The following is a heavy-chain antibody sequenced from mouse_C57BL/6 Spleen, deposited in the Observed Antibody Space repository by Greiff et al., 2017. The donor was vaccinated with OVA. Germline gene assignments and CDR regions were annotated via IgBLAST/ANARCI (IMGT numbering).Heavy chain of an antibody. CDR3: ARRSPITTVVDWYFDV. J-gene: IGHJ1*03. Sequence: VHLVESGPELVKPGASVKISCKASGYAFSSSWMNWVKQRPGKGLEWIGRIYPGDGDTNYNGKFKGKATLTADKSSSTAYMQLSSLTSEDSAVYFCARRSPITTVVDWYFDVWGTGTTVTVSS. V-gene: IGHV1-82*01. CDR2: IYPGDGDT. CDR1: GYAFSSSW. D-gene: IGHD1-1*01.